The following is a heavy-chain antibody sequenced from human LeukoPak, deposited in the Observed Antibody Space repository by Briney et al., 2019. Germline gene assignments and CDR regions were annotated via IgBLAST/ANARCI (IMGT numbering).Heavy chain of an antibody. Sequence: GGSLRLSCEASGFXLSSYEMNWVRQAPGKGLEWVSHISSGGSTIYYADSVKGRFTISRDNAKNSLYLQMNSVTADDTAVYFCARDRWLQFDRYFYGMDVWGQGTTVTVSS. V-gene: IGHV3-48*03. CDR2: ISSGGSTI. CDR3: ARDRWLQFDRYFYGMDV. J-gene: IGHJ6*02. CDR1: GFXLSSYE. D-gene: IGHD5-24*01.